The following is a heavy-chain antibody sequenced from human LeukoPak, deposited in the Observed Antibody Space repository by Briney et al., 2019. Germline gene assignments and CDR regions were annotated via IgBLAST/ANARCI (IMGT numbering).Heavy chain of an antibody. CDR1: GYTFTGYN. CDR3: ARDHTVTMPYYYYGMDV. V-gene: IGHV1-2*02. D-gene: IGHD4-17*01. J-gene: IGHJ6*02. CDR2: INPSSGGT. Sequence: GASGTVSFTASGYTFTGYNMHWVRQAPGQGLEWMGWINPSSGGTNYAQKFQGRVTMARDTSITTSYMELSWLTSDDTAVYYCARDHTVTMPYYYYGMDVWGQGTTVTVSS.